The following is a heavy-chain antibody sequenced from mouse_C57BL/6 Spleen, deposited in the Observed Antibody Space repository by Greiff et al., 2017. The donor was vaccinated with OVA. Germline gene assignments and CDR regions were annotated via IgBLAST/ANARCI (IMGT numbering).Heavy chain of an antibody. V-gene: IGHV1-50*01. Sequence: VQLQQPGAELVKPGASVKLSCKASGYTFTSYWMQWVKQRPGQGLEWIGEIDPSDSYTNYNQKFKGKATLTVDTSSSTAYMQLSSLTSEDSAVYYCARKRDGYYVAYWGQGTLVTVSA. CDR3: ARKRDGYYVAY. D-gene: IGHD2-3*01. J-gene: IGHJ3*01. CDR2: IDPSDSYT. CDR1: GYTFTSYW.